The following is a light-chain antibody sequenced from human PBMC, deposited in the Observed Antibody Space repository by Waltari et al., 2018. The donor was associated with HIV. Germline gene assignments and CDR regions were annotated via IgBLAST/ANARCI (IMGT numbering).Light chain of an antibody. CDR3: QSLRV. J-gene: IGLJ2*01. V-gene: IGLV1-40*01. Sequence: QSVLTQPPSVSGAPGRRATISCTRSSSTIGAGYDVHCYQQLPGTAPKLLLYGNTNRPSGVPDRSSGSTSGTSASLAITGLQGEDEADYYCQSLRVFGGGTKLTVL. CDR2: GNT. CDR1: SSTIGAGYD.